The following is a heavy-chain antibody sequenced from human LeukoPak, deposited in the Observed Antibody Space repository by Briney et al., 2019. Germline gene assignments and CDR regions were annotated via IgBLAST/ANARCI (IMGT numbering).Heavy chain of an antibody. Sequence: GASVKVSCKASGYTFTGYYMHWVRQAPGQGLEWMGWINPNSGGTNHAQKFQGRVTMTRDTSISTAYMELSRLRSDDTAVYYCARASPRCSSTSCYPYYFDYWGQGTLVTVSS. J-gene: IGHJ4*02. V-gene: IGHV1-2*02. CDR1: GYTFTGYY. D-gene: IGHD2-2*01. CDR3: ARASPRCSSTSCYPYYFDY. CDR2: INPNSGGT.